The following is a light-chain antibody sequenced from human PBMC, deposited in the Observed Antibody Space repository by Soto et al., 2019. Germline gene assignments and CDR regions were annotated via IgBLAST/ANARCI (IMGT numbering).Light chain of an antibody. CDR2: DAS. J-gene: IGKJ1*01. V-gene: IGKV3-11*01. CDR1: KGVSSY. Sequence: EIVLTQSPATLSLSPGERATLSSGASKGVSSYLAWYQQKPGQAPRLLIYDASNRATGIPARFSGSGSGTDFTLTISSLEPEDFAVYYCQQRGTFGQGTKVEIK. CDR3: QQRGT.